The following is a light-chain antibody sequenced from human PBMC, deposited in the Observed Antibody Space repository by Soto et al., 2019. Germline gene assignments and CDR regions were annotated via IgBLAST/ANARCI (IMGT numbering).Light chain of an antibody. V-gene: IGLV2-8*01. CDR3: SSYAGSEEV. CDR2: EVS. Sequence: QSALTQPPSASGSPGQSVTISCTGTSSDVGGYNYVSWYQQHPGKAPKLMIYEVSKRPSGVPDRFSGFKSGNTASLTVSGLQAEDEADYYCSSYAGSEEVFGTGTKLTVL. CDR1: SSDVGGYNY. J-gene: IGLJ1*01.